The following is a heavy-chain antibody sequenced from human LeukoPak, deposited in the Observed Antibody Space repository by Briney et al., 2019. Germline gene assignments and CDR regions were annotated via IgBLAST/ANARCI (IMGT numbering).Heavy chain of an antibody. J-gene: IGHJ5*02. CDR1: GGSISSYY. Sequence: KPSETLSLTCTVSGGSISSYYWSWIRQPPGKGLEWIGYIYYSGSTNYNPSLKSRVTISVDTSKNQFSLKLSSVTAADTAVYYSAREGLGYGDYGFDPWGQGTLVTVSS. D-gene: IGHD4-17*01. V-gene: IGHV4-59*01. CDR3: AREGLGYGDYGFDP. CDR2: IYYSGST.